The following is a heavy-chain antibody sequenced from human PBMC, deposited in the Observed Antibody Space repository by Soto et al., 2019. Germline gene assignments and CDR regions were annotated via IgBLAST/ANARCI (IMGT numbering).Heavy chain of an antibody. D-gene: IGHD3-22*01. CDR3: ARDQISSGSYYDSGTNY. Sequence: GASVKVSCKASGYTFTSYGISWVRQAPGQGLEWMGWISAYNGNTNYAQKLQGRVTMTTDTSTSTAYMELRSLRSDDAAVYYCARDQISSGSYYDSGTNYWGQGTLVTVSS. V-gene: IGHV1-18*01. CDR2: ISAYNGNT. CDR1: GYTFTSYG. J-gene: IGHJ4*02.